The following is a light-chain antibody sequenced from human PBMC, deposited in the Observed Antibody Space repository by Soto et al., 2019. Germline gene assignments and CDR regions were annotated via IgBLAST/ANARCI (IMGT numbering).Light chain of an antibody. CDR3: CSYVGSDTYII. CDR2: GGR. J-gene: IGLJ2*01. V-gene: IGLV2-23*01. CDR1: SSDVGGYIL. Sequence: QSALTQPPSASGSPGQSVTISCTGTSSDVGGYILVSWYQQHPGKAPKLMIYGGRKRPSGVSNRFSGSKSGNTASLTISGLQPEDEAHYFCCSYVGSDTYIIFGGGTKLTVL.